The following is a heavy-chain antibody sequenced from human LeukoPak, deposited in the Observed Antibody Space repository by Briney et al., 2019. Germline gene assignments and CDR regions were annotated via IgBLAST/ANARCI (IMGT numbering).Heavy chain of an antibody. CDR2: ISWNRGSL. V-gene: IGHV3-9*03. CDR3: AKGWSRGTVTTLFDY. D-gene: IGHD4-17*01. Sequence: GGSLRLSCAASGFTFDDYAMHSVRQAPGKGLEWVSGISWNRGSLGYADSVKGRFTISTDNAKNSLYLQMNSLRAEDMALYYCAKGWSRGTVTTLFDYWGQGTLVTVSS. J-gene: IGHJ4*02. CDR1: GFTFDDYA.